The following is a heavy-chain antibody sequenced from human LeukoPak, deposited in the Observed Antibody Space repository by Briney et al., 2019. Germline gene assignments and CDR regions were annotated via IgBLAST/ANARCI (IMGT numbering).Heavy chain of an antibody. CDR1: GFTFSGYS. Sequence: GGPLRLSCAASGFTFSGYSMSWVRQAPGKGLECVGNIKEDGSEEYYLDYVKGRFSISRDNAKNSFYLQRNSLGAEDTAVYYCARDWLAGNPYHAFDLWGKGTMVTVSS. J-gene: IGHJ3*01. CDR2: IKEDGSEE. V-gene: IGHV3-7*01. D-gene: IGHD3-22*01. CDR3: ARDWLAGNPYHAFDL.